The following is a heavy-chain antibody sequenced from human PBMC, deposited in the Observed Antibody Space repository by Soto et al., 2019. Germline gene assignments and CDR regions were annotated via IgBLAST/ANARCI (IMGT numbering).Heavy chain of an antibody. CDR3: ARGINYYDSGDDAFDS. CDR1: GYTFTSYD. V-gene: IGHV1-8*01. D-gene: IGHD3-10*01. CDR2: MNPNSGNT. Sequence: QVQLVQSGAEVKKPGASVKVSCKASGYTFTSYDINWVRQATGQGLEWMGWMNPNSGNTGYAQKFQGRVTMTRNTSMSTAYMEMSSLRSEDTAVYYCARGINYYDSGDDAFDSWGQGTMVNVSS. J-gene: IGHJ3*02.